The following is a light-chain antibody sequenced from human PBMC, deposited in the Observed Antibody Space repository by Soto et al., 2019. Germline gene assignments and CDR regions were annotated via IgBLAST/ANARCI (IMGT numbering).Light chain of an antibody. CDR1: QSVSSSY. Sequence: EIGVTQSPCTLSLSPGESATLSCRASQSVSSSYLAWYQQKPGQAPRLLIYGASSRATGIPDWFSGSGSGTDFTLSISRLEPEDFAVYYCQQYGSTPPITFGQGTRLEIK. CDR3: QQYGSTPPIT. CDR2: GAS. V-gene: IGKV3-20*01. J-gene: IGKJ5*01.